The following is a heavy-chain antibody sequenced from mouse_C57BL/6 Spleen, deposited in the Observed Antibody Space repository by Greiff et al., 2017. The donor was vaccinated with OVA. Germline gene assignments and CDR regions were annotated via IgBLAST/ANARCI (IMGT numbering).Heavy chain of an antibody. CDR1: GYTFTSYW. Sequence: QVQLQQSGAELVKPGASVKMSCKASGYTFTSYWITWVKQRPGQGLEWIGDIYPGSGSTKYNEKFKRQATLTVDTSYSTAYMQLSSLSSADSAVYYCARSITTVVEELAWFAYWGQGTLVTVSA. CDR2: IYPGSGST. J-gene: IGHJ3*01. CDR3: ARSITTVVEELAWFAY. V-gene: IGHV1-55*01. D-gene: IGHD1-1*01.